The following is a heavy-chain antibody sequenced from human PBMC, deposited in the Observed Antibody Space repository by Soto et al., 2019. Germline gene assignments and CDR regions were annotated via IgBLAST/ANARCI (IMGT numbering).Heavy chain of an antibody. J-gene: IGHJ6*02. CDR2: ISNDGGNK. CDR3: ARSERGSRNGYYYFGMDV. Sequence: AGSLRLSCAASGFTFNYYALHWVRQAPGKGLEWVAVISNDGGNKYYADSVQGRFTIPRDNSKNTLDLQMNSRRAEDTAVYYCARSERGSRNGYYYFGMDVWGQGTPVTVSS. CDR1: GFTFNYYA. D-gene: IGHD5-18*01. V-gene: IGHV3-30-3*01.